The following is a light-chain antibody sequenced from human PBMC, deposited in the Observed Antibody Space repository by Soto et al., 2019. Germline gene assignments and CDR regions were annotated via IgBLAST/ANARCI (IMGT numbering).Light chain of an antibody. J-gene: IGKJ4*01. CDR1: QDISNY. CDR3: QEYNTAPLT. Sequence: DIQMTQSPSSLSASVGDRVTITCRASQDISNYLAWYQQKPGKVPELLIYSASTLQSGVTSRFSGSGSGTDFHLTTSSLQPEDVATYYCQEYNTAPLTFGGGTKVEMK. V-gene: IGKV1-27*01. CDR2: SAS.